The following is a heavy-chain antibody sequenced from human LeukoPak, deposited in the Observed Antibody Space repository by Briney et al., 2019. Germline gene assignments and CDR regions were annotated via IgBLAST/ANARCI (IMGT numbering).Heavy chain of an antibody. CDR2: IYYSGST. CDR1: GGSISSYY. V-gene: IGHV4-59*01. CDR3: ARGPGAVAYY. D-gene: IGHD6-19*01. J-gene: IGHJ4*02. Sequence: SETLSLTCTVSGGSISSYYWSWIRQPPGKGLGWIGYIYYSGSTNYNPSLKSRVTISVDTSKNQFSLKLSSVTAADTAVYYCARGPGAVAYYWGQGTLVTVSS.